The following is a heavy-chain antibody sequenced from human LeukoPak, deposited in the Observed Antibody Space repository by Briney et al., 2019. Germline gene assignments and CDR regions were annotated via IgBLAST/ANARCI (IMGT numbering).Heavy chain of an antibody. D-gene: IGHD6-19*01. Sequence: PSETLSLTCTVSSGSIIRYYWTWIRQPPAKGLEWIGYIYYSGSTNYNPSLKSRVTISIDTSKNQFSLKLSSVTAADTAVYYCARPVAGGIDAFDIWGQGTMVTVSS. CDR3: ARPVAGGIDAFDI. CDR1: SGSIIRYY. J-gene: IGHJ3*02. V-gene: IGHV4-59*01. CDR2: IYYSGST.